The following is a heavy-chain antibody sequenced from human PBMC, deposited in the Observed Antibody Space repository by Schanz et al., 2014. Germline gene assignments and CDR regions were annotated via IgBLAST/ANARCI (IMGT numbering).Heavy chain of an antibody. D-gene: IGHD2-15*01. CDR1: GYTFTTYY. CDR3: GRGCSRSYIDF. Sequence: QVQLVQSGAEVKKPGASMKVSCKASGYTFTTYYMLWVRQAPGQGLEWMGIINPSGGSTRYGQKFQGRITVTTDTSTSTVYLELSGLRSDDTAVYYCGRGCSRSYIDFWGQGTLITVSS. CDR2: INPSGGST. J-gene: IGHJ4*02. V-gene: IGHV1-46*03.